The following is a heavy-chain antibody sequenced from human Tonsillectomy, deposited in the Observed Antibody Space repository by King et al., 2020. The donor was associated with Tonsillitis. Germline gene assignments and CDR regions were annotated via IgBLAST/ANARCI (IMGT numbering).Heavy chain of an antibody. CDR2: IKSKAGGGAA. Sequence: VQLVESGGGLVKPGGSLRLSCAASGFIFIDAWMSWVRQAPGKGLEWVGRIKSKAGGGAADYAAPVKGRFTISRDDSESTLYLQMNSLQTDDTAIYYCAWEKGFYSDYWHGVAFHFWGQGTTVTVSS. CDR3: AWEKGFYSDYWHGVAFHF. D-gene: IGHD5-12*01. V-gene: IGHV3-15*01. J-gene: IGHJ3*01. CDR1: GFIFIDAW.